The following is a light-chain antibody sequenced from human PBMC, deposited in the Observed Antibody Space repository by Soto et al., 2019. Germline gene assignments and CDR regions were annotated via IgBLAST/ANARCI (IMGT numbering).Light chain of an antibody. Sequence: QSVLTQPASVSGSPGQSITISCTGTSSDVGYYNYVSWYQQHPGKAPKLMIYEVANRPSEVSIRFSGSKSGNTASLTISGLQADDEADYYCSSYAHSSIYVFGTGTKLTVL. CDR2: EVA. CDR1: SSDVGYYNY. J-gene: IGLJ1*01. CDR3: SSYAHSSIYV. V-gene: IGLV2-14*01.